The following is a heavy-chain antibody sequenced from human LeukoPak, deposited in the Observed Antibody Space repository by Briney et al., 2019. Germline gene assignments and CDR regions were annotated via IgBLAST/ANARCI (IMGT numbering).Heavy chain of an antibody. V-gene: IGHV1-69*01. CDR2: IIPIFGTA. CDR1: GGTFSSYA. D-gene: IGHD4-23*01. Sequence: ASVKVSCKASGGTFSSYAISWVRQAPGQGLEWMGGIIPIFGTANYAQKFQGRVTITADESTSTAYMELSSLRSEDTAVYYCASLAITEVNYYYMDVWGKGTTVTVSS. J-gene: IGHJ6*03. CDR3: ASLAITEVNYYYMDV.